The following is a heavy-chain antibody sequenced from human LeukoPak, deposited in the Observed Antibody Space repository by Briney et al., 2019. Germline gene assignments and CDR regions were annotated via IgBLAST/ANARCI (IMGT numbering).Heavy chain of an antibody. J-gene: IGHJ4*02. CDR2: ISYDGSNK. D-gene: IGHD3-3*01. CDR1: GFTFSSYG. Sequence: SGGSLRLSCAASGFTFSSYGMHWVRQAPGKGLEWVAVISYDGSNKYYADSVKGRFTISRDNAESTLYLQMNSLRAEDTAVYYCASQLGAGYWGQGTLVTVSS. V-gene: IGHV3-33*05. CDR3: ASQLGAGY.